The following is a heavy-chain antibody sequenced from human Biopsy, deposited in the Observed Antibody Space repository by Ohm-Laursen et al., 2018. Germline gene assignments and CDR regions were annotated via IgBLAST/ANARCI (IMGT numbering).Heavy chain of an antibody. V-gene: IGHV4-31*11. D-gene: IGHD3-9*01. J-gene: IGHJ2*01. CDR3: VREPKTGTAEAWYFDL. CDR2: ISYNERT. CDR1: GASVKTSGYF. Sequence: TLSLTWGVSGASVKTSGYFWAWIRQRPGKGLEWIGYISYNERTHYNPSLTSRLAISFDTSNNRISLQLRSVSVADTAVYYCVREPKTGTAEAWYFDLWGRGSPVTVSS.